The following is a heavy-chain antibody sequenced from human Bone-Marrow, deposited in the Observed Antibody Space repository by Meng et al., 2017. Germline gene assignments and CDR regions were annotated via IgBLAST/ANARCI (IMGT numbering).Heavy chain of an antibody. CDR1: GGSISSGSYY. CDR3: ARSSGSYLYYFDY. D-gene: IGHD1-26*01. J-gene: IGHJ4*02. V-gene: IGHV4-61*02. Sequence: SCTVSGGSISSGSYYWSWIRQPAGKGLEWIGRIYTSGSTNYNPSLKSRVTISVDTSKNQFSLKLSSVTAADTAVYYCARSSGSYLYYFDYWGQGTLVTVSS. CDR2: IYTSGST.